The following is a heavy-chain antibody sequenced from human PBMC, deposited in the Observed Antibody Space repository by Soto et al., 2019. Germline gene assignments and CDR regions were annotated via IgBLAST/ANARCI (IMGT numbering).Heavy chain of an antibody. CDR2: ISGSGGST. V-gene: IGHV3-23*01. J-gene: IGHJ4*02. Sequence: EVQLLESGGGLVQPGGSLRLSCAASGFTFSSYAMSWVRQAPGKGLEWVSAISGSGGSTYYADSVKGRFTISRDNSKNTLYLQMNSLRAEDTAVYYCARGWGSGSYWYYFDYWGQGTLVTVSS. CDR1: GFTFSSYA. CDR3: ARGWGSGSYWYYFDY. D-gene: IGHD3-10*01.